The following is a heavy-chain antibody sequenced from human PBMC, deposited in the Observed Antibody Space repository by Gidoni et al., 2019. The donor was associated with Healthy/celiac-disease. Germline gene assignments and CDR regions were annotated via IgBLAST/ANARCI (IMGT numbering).Heavy chain of an antibody. J-gene: IGHJ6*03. CDR1: GFTFSSYR. D-gene: IGHD1-20*01. V-gene: IGHV3-21*01. CDR3: ARDVMAITGTTDYYYYYYMDV. CDR2: ISSSSSYI. Sequence: EVQLVASGGGLFKTGGSLSLSCAASGFTFSSYRMNWVRQAPGKGLEWVSSISSSSSYIYYADSVKGRFTISRDNAKNSLYLQMNSMRAEDTAVYYCARDVMAITGTTDYYYYYYMDVWGKGTTVTVSS.